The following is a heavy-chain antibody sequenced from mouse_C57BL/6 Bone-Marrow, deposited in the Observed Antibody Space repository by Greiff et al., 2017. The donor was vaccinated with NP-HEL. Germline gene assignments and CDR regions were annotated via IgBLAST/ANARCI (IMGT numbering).Heavy chain of an antibody. CDR2: IYSGSGTT. J-gene: IGHJ2*01. D-gene: IGHD3-2*02. Sequence: QVQLQQSGAELVRPGASVKLSCKASGYTFTDYYINWVKQRPGQGLEWIARIYSGSGTTYYNEKFKGTATLTAEKSSSTAYMQLSSLTSEDSAVYFCARSGYTDYWGQGTTLTVSS. CDR3: ARSGYTDY. CDR1: GYTFTDYY. V-gene: IGHV1-76*01.